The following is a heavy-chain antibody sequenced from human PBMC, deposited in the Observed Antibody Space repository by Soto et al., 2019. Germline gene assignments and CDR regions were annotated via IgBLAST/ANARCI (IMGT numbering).Heavy chain of an antibody. V-gene: IGHV3-74*01. Sequence: EVQLVESGGGLVQPGGSLRLSCAASGFTFSSSWMHWVRQAPGKGLVWVSRIHSDGSRTNYADSVKGRFTISRDNAKNTLYLQMNSRRAEDTALYYCARGPTGWYGYDYWCQGTLVSVSS. CDR2: IHSDGSRT. CDR3: ARGPTGWYGYDY. CDR1: GFTFSSSW. D-gene: IGHD6-19*01. J-gene: IGHJ4*02.